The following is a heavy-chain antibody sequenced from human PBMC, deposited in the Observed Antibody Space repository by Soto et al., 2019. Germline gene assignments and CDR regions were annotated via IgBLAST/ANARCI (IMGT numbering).Heavy chain of an antibody. CDR3: ARGDRDVILVVVGARPGEYGIDI. CDR1: GFTFRNYA. J-gene: IGHJ6*02. CDR2: IAYDGSNA. Sequence: GGSLTLSCAAYGFTFRNYAMHWVRQAPGKGLECLADIAYDGSNAFYRDSVKGRFTSSRDNSKNTLYLHMNSLRSEDTGVYYCARGDRDVILVVVGARPGEYGIDIWGQRTTVTVSS. D-gene: IGHD2-15*01. V-gene: IGHV3-30-3*01.